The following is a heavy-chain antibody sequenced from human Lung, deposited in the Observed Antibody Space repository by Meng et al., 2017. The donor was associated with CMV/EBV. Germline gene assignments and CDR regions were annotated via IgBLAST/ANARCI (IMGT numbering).Heavy chain of an antibody. CDR1: GDSVSSNSAA. CDR2: TYYRSKWSD. Sequence: SQXXSLTXAISGDSVSSNSAAWNWIRQSPSRGLEWLGRTYYRSKWSDDYAMAVNSRITINPDTSKNQFSLQLNSVTPEDKDVDYCARAYYDSCAYYYTEEYYDDLDVWGQGXTVTVSS. D-gene: IGHD3-22*01. CDR3: ARAYYDSCAYYYTEEYYDDLDV. V-gene: IGHV6-1*01. J-gene: IGHJ6*02.